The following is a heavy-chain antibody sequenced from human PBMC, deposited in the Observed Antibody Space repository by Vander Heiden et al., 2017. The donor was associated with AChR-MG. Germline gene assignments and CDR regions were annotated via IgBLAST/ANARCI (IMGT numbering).Heavy chain of an antibody. J-gene: IGHJ4*02. CDR3: TTEGFWEWLLYVGVHY. D-gene: IGHD3-3*01. CDR2: IKSKTDGGTT. V-gene: IGHV3-15*01. CDR1: GFTFSNAW. Sequence: GCLRLSCAASGFTFSNAWMSWVRQAPGKGLEWVGRIKSKTDGGTTDYAAPVKGRFTISRDDSKNTLYLQMNSLKTDATAVYYCTTEGFWEWLLYVGVHYWGQVTLVTVSS.